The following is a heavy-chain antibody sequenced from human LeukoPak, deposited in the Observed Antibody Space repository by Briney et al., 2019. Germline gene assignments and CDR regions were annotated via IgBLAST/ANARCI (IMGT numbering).Heavy chain of an antibody. Sequence: ASVKVSCKASGYTFTGYYMHWVRQAPGQGLEWMGWINPNSGGTNYAQEFQGRVTMTRDTSISTAYMELSRLRSDDTAVYYCARVPGHGYSGYDYFDYWGQGTLVTVSS. CDR3: ARVPGHGYSGYDYFDY. J-gene: IGHJ4*02. D-gene: IGHD5-12*01. CDR1: GYTFTGYY. CDR2: INPNSGGT. V-gene: IGHV1-2*02.